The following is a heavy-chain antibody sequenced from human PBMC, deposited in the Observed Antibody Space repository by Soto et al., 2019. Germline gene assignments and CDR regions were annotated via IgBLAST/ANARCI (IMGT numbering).Heavy chain of an antibody. V-gene: IGHV3-30-3*01. CDR1: GFTFSSYA. J-gene: IGHJ4*02. D-gene: IGHD3-22*01. Sequence: PGGSLRLSCAASGFTFSSYAMHWVRQAPGKGLEWVAVISYDGSNKYYADSVKGRSTISRDNSKNTLYLQMNSLRAEDTAVYYCASNYDSSGLSYFDYWGQGTLVTVSS. CDR3: ASNYDSSGLSYFDY. CDR2: ISYDGSNK.